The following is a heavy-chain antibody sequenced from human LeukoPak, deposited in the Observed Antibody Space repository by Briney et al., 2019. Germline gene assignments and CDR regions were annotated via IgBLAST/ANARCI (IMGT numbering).Heavy chain of an antibody. Sequence: RGSSVKVSCKASGGTFSSYAISWVRQAPGQGLEWMGGIIPIFGTANYAQKFQGRVTITADESTSTAYMELSSLRSEDTAVYYCARWSHGTPNPTDAFDIWGQGTMVTVSS. CDR1: GGTFSSYA. CDR3: ARWSHGTPNPTDAFDI. CDR2: IIPIFGTA. J-gene: IGHJ3*02. D-gene: IGHD1-1*01. V-gene: IGHV1-69*01.